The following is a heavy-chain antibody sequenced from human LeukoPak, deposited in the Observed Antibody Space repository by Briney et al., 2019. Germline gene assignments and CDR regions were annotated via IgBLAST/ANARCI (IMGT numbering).Heavy chain of an antibody. CDR3: ARALMVRGVIHFDY. J-gene: IGHJ4*02. CDR1: GFTFSSYW. CDR2: IKQDGSEK. V-gene: IGHV3-7*03. Sequence: GGSLRLSCAASGFTFSSYWMSWVRQAPGKGLEWVANIKQDGSEKYYVDSVKGRFTISRDNAKNSLYLQMNSLRAEDTAVYYCARALMVRGVIHFDYWGQGTLVTVSS. D-gene: IGHD3-10*01.